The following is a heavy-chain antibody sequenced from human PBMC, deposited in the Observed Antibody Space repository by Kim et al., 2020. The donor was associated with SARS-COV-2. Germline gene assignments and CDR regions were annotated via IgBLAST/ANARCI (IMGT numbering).Heavy chain of an antibody. V-gene: IGHV1-18*01. CDR1: GYTFTSYG. D-gene: IGHD3-3*01. CDR2: ISAYNGNT. Sequence: ASVKVSCKASGYTFTSYGISWVRQAPGQGLEWMGWISAYNGNTNYAQKLQGRVTMTTDTSTSTAYMELRSLRSDDTAVYYCARGQGMYYDFWSGYQGYYYGMDVWGQGTTVTVSS. CDR3: ARGQGMYYDFWSGYQGYYYGMDV. J-gene: IGHJ6*02.